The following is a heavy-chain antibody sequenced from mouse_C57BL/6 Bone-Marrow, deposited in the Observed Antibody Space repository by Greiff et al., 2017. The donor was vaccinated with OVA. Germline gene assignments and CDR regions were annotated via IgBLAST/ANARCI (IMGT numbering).Heavy chain of an antibody. CDR2: IYPRSGNT. J-gene: IGHJ2*01. CDR1: GYTFTSYG. CDR3: AVRGSNRDWDY. D-gene: IGHD4-1*01. V-gene: IGHV1-81*01. Sequence: QVQLQQSGAELARPGASVKLSCKASGYTFTSYGISWVKQRTGQGLEWIGEIYPRSGNTYYNEKFKGKATLTADKSSSTAYMELRSLTSVDSAVYICAVRGSNRDWDYGGQGTTLTVSS.